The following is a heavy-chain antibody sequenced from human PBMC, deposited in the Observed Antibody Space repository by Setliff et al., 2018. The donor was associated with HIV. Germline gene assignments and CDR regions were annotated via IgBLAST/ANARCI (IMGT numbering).Heavy chain of an antibody. V-gene: IGHV1-18*01. CDR1: GYTFTNYG. J-gene: IGHJ3*02. Sequence: GASVKVSCKASGYTFTNYGISWVRQAPGQGPEWLGWISAYNGDTKYAQKFQGRVTMTTDTSTTTAHMELRSLRSDDTAVYYCARLKGVLVVMLDAFDTWGQGTMVTVSS. CDR2: ISAYNGDT. D-gene: IGHD2-15*01. CDR3: ARLKGVLVVMLDAFDT.